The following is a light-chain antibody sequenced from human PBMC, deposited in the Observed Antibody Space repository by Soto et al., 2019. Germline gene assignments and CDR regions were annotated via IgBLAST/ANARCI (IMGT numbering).Light chain of an antibody. J-gene: IGKJ4*01. CDR2: DAS. V-gene: IGKV3-11*01. CDR3: QHRTTRPPLP. Sequence: EIVLTQSPATLSLSPGERATLSCRASQSVGDYIAWYQQTPGQAPRLLIYDASSRASGIPARFRGSGSGTDFTLSISSLERGEFAVYYCQHRTTRPPLPFGGGTKVHI. CDR1: QSVGDY.